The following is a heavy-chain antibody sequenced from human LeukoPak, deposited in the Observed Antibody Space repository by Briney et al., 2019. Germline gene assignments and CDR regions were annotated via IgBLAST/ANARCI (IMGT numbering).Heavy chain of an antibody. CDR1: GYTFTDYY. CDR3: ATEGGGYCSGGSCFRYYMDV. Sequence: ASVKVSCKVSGYTFTDYYMHWVQQAPGKGLEWMGLVDPEDGETIYAEKFQGRVTITADTSTDTAYMELSSLRSEDTAVYYCATEGGGYCSGGSCFRYYMDVWGKGTTVTVSS. D-gene: IGHD2-15*01. V-gene: IGHV1-69-2*01. CDR2: VDPEDGET. J-gene: IGHJ6*03.